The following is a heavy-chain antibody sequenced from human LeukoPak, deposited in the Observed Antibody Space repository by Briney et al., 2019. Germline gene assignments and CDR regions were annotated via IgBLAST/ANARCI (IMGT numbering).Heavy chain of an antibody. CDR3: VKGGSGWNGLDY. Sequence: GGSLRLSCSASGFTFSSYPMHWVRQAPGKGLDYISAISSNGGTSYYADSMRGRFTISRDNSKNTLYLQIISLRPEDTAMYFCVKGGSGWNGLDYWGQGTLVTVSS. J-gene: IGHJ4*02. D-gene: IGHD6-19*01. CDR2: ISSNGGTS. V-gene: IGHV3-64D*09. CDR1: GFTFSSYP.